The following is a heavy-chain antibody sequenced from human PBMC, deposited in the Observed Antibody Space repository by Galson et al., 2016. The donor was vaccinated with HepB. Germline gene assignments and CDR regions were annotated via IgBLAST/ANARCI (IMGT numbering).Heavy chain of an antibody. V-gene: IGHV3-7*01. D-gene: IGHD5-24*01. Sequence: SLRLSCAASGFTFTNYWRTWVRQAPGKGLEWVANIKEDGTEKCYADSVKGRFTISRDNARNSLYLQMNSLRAEDTGIYYCAREGLADGSYFDYWGRGTLVTVS. CDR3: AREGLADGSYFDY. J-gene: IGHJ4*02. CDR1: GFTFTNYW. CDR2: IKEDGTEK.